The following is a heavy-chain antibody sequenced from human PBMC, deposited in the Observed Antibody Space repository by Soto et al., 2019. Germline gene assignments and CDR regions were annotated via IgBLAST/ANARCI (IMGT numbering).Heavy chain of an antibody. J-gene: IGHJ4*02. V-gene: IGHV4-59*13. CDR3: SRVLDPGNSDY. Sequence: XXTLSLTCTVSCGSISGYYWSWIRQTPGEGLERFAXVHYSXSTNYNNSLKXXITISVDXXKNQFSLNLSSVTAADTAIYYCSRVLDPGNSDYWGQGNLVTVSS. CDR2: VHYSXST. CDR1: CGSISGYY.